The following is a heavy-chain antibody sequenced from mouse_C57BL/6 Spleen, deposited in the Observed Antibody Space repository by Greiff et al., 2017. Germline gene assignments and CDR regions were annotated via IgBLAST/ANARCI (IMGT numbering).Heavy chain of an antibody. J-gene: IGHJ2*01. D-gene: IGHD2-3*01. V-gene: IGHV1-72*01. Sequence: VQLQESGAELVKPGASVKLSCKASGYTFTSYWMHWVKQRPGRGLEWIGRIDPNSGGTKYNEKFKSKATLTVDKPSSPAYMQLSSLTSEDSAVYYCSSYDGYYSYFDYWGQGTTLTVSS. CDR2: IDPNSGGT. CDR3: SSYDGYYSYFDY. CDR1: GYTFTSYW.